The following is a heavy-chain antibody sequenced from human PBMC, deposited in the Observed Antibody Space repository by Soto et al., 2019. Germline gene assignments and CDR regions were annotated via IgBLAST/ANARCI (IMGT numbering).Heavy chain of an antibody. CDR2: INMDGSST. J-gene: IGHJ4*02. Sequence: EVQLVESGGGLVQPGGSLRLSCAASGFTFSNDWMHWVRQAAGKGLVWVSRINMDGSSTNYADSVKCRFTISRDNAKNTLYLPMNSLRVDDTAIYVCARGPRGVYGNDYWGQGALGTVSS. CDR1: GFTFSNDW. D-gene: IGHD2-8*02. V-gene: IGHV3-74*01. CDR3: ARGPRGVYGNDY.